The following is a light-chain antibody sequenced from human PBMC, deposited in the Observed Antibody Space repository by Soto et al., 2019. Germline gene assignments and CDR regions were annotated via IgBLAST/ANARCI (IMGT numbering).Light chain of an antibody. V-gene: IGLV2-14*01. Sequence: QSALTQPASVSGSPGQSITISCTGTRDDVGGYNYVSWYQQYPGKAPKLMIYEVSYRPSGVSNRFSGSRSGHTASLSISGLQAEDEADYYCSAYTSIGTLVFGGGTKLTVL. J-gene: IGLJ3*02. CDR2: EVS. CDR3: SAYTSIGTLV. CDR1: RDDVGGYNY.